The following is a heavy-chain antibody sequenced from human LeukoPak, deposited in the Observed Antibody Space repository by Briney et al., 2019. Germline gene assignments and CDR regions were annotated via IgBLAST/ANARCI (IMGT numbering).Heavy chain of an antibody. D-gene: IGHD1-26*01. Sequence: GASVTVSCKASGYTFTSYGISWVRQAPGPGLEWMGWISSYNGNTNYAQKLQGRVTMTTDTSTSTAYMELRSLRSDDTAVYYCARTRNYSGNYYYYYMDVWGKGTTVTISS. V-gene: IGHV1-18*01. J-gene: IGHJ6*03. CDR2: ISSYNGNT. CDR1: GYTFTSYG. CDR3: ARTRNYSGNYYYYYMDV.